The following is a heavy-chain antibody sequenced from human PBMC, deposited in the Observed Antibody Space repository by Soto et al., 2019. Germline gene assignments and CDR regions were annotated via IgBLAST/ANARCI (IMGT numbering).Heavy chain of an antibody. V-gene: IGHV4-30-4*01. CDR1: GDSISSGDYY. CDR3: ARVGNYYGSGSYYRDLDY. D-gene: IGHD3-10*01. CDR2: IYYSGST. Sequence: PSETLSLTCTVSGDSISSGDYYWTWIRQPPGKGLEWIGYIYYSGSTYYNPSLKSRVTISVDTSKNQFSLKLSSVSAADTAVYYCARVGNYYGSGSYYRDLDYWGQGTLVTVSS. J-gene: IGHJ4*02.